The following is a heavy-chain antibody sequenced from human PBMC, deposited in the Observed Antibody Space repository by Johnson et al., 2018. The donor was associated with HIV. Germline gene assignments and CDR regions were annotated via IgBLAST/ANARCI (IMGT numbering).Heavy chain of an antibody. CDR1: GFSFSSYA. Sequence: QVQLVESGGGVVQPGTSLRLSCAASGFSFSSYAMHWVRQAPGKGLEWVAVISYDGSNKYYADSVKGRFTISRDNSKNTLYLQMNSLRAEDTAVYYCARCDSSSPLRAFDIWGQGTMVTVSS. V-gene: IGHV3-30*04. D-gene: IGHD6-6*01. J-gene: IGHJ3*02. CDR3: ARCDSSSPLRAFDI. CDR2: ISYDGSNK.